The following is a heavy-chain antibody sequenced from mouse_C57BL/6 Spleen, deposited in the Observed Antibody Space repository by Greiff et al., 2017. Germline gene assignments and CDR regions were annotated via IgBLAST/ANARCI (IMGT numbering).Heavy chain of an antibody. Sequence: EVQLQQSGPELVKPGASVKISCKASGYTFTDYYMNWVKQSHGKSLEWIGDINPNNGGTSYNQKFKGKATLTVDKSSSTAYMELRSLTSEDSAVYYCARSTMVTTSDYWGQGTTLTVSS. CDR3: ARSTMVTTSDY. CDR1: GYTFTDYY. V-gene: IGHV1-26*01. D-gene: IGHD2-2*01. CDR2: INPNNGGT. J-gene: IGHJ2*01.